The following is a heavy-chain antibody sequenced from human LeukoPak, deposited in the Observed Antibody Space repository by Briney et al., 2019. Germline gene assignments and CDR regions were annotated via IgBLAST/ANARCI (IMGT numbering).Heavy chain of an antibody. J-gene: IGHJ4*02. CDR3: ARDPGALDY. V-gene: IGHV4-59*12. CDR2: IYYSGST. Sequence: SETLSLTCTVSGGSISSYYWSWIRQPPGKGLEWIGYIYYSGSTNYNPSLKSRVTISVDTSKNQFSLKLSSVTAADTAVYYCARDPGALDYWGQGTLVTVSS. CDR1: GGSISSYY.